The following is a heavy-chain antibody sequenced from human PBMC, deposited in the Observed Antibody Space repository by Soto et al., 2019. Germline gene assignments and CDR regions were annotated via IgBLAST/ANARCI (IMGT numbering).Heavy chain of an antibody. J-gene: IGHJ6*02. CDR3: ATNSPCSSTSCPIDYYYYGMDV. D-gene: IGHD2-2*01. CDR1: GGSISSYY. V-gene: IGHV4-59*01. Sequence: QVQLQESGPGLVKPSETLSLTCTVSGGSISSYYWSWIRQPPGKGLEWIGYIYYSGSTNYNPSLKSRVPLSVDTSKNQISLKLSSVTAADTAVYYCATNSPCSSTSCPIDYYYYGMDVWGQGTTVTVSS. CDR2: IYYSGST.